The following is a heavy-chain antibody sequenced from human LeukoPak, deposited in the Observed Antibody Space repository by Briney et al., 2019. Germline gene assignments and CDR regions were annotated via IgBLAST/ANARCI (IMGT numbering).Heavy chain of an antibody. CDR2: ISYDGSNK. CDR1: GFTFSSYA. D-gene: IGHD1-1*01. V-gene: IGHV3-30-3*01. Sequence: GGSLRLSCAASGFTFSSYAMHWVRQAPGKGLEWVAVISYDGSNKYHADSVKGRFTTSRDNSKNTLYLQMNSLRAEDTAVYYCARGINWNLPEIPDYWGQGTLVTVSS. CDR3: ARGINWNLPEIPDY. J-gene: IGHJ4*02.